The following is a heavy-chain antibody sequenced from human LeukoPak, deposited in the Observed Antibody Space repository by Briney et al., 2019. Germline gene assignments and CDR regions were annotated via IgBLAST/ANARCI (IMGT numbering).Heavy chain of an antibody. CDR3: ARAGWTFDY. D-gene: IGHD2-15*01. V-gene: IGHV4-34*01. CDR2: INHSGST. CDR1: GGSFSGYY. Sequence: SETLSLTCAVYGGSFSGYYWSWIRQPPGKGLEWIGEINHSGSTNYNPSLKSRVTISVDTSKNQFSLKLSSVTAADTAVYYCARAGWTFDYWGQGTLVTVSS. J-gene: IGHJ4*02.